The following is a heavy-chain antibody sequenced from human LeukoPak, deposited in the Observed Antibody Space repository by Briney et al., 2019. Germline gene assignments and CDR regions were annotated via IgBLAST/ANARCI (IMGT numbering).Heavy chain of an antibody. Sequence: GGSLGLSCAASGFTVSSNYMSWVRQAPGKGLEWVSVIYSGGSTYYADSVKGRFTISRDNSKNTLYLQMNSLRAEDTAVYYCARESQWLPRNFDYWGQGTLVTVSS. CDR3: ARESQWLPRNFDY. J-gene: IGHJ4*02. V-gene: IGHV3-66*01. CDR2: IYSGGST. CDR1: GFTVSSNY. D-gene: IGHD6-19*01.